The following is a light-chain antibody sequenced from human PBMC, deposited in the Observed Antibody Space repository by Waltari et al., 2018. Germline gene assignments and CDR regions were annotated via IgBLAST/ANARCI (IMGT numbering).Light chain of an antibody. V-gene: IGKV1-39*01. Sequence: DIQMTQSPSSLSASVGDRVTITCRASQSVSHYFSWYQQKPWRAPVLLIYAASSLQSGVPSRFSGSGSGTDFTLTISSLQPDDFASYFCQQSFNVSTFGPGTRVEVK. CDR3: QQSFNVST. CDR1: QSVSHY. J-gene: IGKJ1*01. CDR2: AAS.